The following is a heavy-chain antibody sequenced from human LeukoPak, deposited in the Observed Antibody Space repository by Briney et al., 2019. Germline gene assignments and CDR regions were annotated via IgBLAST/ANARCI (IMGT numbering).Heavy chain of an antibody. CDR2: IYTSGSI. D-gene: IGHD6-19*01. CDR1: GGSISSYY. V-gene: IGHV4-4*07. Sequence: SETLSLTCTVSGGSISSYYWSWIRQPAGKGLEWFGRIYTSGSITYNPSLRSRVTMSVDTSKNQFSLKLSSVSAADTAVYYCARDGQWLLPASYFDYWGQGTLVTVSS. J-gene: IGHJ4*02. CDR3: ARDGQWLLPASYFDY.